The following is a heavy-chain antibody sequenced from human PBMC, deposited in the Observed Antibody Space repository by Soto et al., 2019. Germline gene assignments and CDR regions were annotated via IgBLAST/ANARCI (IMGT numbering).Heavy chain of an antibody. V-gene: IGHV1-24*01. CDR1: GYTLTELS. Sequence: ASVKVSCKVSGYTLTELSMHWVRQAPGKGLEWMGGFDPEDGETICAQKFQGRVTMTGDTSTDTAYMELSSLRSEDTAVYYCATTKFTTRAFDIWGQGTMVTVSS. J-gene: IGHJ3*02. CDR2: FDPEDGET. D-gene: IGHD1-1*01. CDR3: ATTKFTTRAFDI.